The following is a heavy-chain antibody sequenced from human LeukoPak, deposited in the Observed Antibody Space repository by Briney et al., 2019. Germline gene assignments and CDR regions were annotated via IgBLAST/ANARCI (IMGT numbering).Heavy chain of an antibody. CDR2: ISSSSSYI. D-gene: IGHD6-19*01. J-gene: IGHJ4*02. V-gene: IGHV3-21*01. Sequence: PGGSLRLSCAASGFTFSSYSMNWVRQAPGKGLEWVSSISSSSSYIYYADSVKGRFTISRDNAKNSLYLQMNSLRAEDTAVYYCARAKGEYSSGWYAGYFDYWGQGTLVTVSS. CDR1: GFTFSSYS. CDR3: ARAKGEYSSGWYAGYFDY.